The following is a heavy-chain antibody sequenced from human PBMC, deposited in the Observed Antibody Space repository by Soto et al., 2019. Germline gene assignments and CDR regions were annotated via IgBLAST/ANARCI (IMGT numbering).Heavy chain of an antibody. CDR1: GYTFSNYG. J-gene: IGHJ5*02. D-gene: IGHD2-2*01. CDR3: ARVVPGAEAWFGP. V-gene: IGHV1-18*01. CDR2: ISLYSDGT. Sequence: ASVKVSCKTSGYTFSNYGITWVRQAPGQPLEWLGWISLYSDGTNYAQKFQGRVSMTTDTSTTTAYMELRNLRSDDTAVYYCARVVPGAEAWFGPWGQGTLVTVSS.